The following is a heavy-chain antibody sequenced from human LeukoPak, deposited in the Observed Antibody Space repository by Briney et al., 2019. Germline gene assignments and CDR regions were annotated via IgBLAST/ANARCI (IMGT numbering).Heavy chain of an antibody. J-gene: IGHJ4*02. CDR2: IRYDGSNK. V-gene: IGHV3-30*02. Sequence: GGSLRLSCAASGFTFSSYGMHWFRQAPGKGLEWVAFIRYDGSNKYYADSVKGRFTISGDNSKNTLYLQMNTLRAEDTAVYYCAKAGGTYYDILTGYPVDYWGQGTLVTVSS. CDR3: AKAGGTYYDILTGYPVDY. CDR1: GFTFSSYG. D-gene: IGHD3-9*01.